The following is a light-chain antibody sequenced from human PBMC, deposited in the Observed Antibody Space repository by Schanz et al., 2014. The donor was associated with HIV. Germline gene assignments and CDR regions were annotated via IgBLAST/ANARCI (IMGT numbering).Light chain of an antibody. Sequence: QSALTQPASVSGSPGQSITISCTGTSSDVDGYNYVSWYQQHPGKAPKLVISDFANRPSGISPPFSASKSDNTASLTISGLQAEDEGDYYCCSCTNNSTWVFGGGTKLPVL. V-gene: IGLV2-14*03. CDR3: CSCTNNSTWV. CDR2: DFA. J-gene: IGLJ3*02. CDR1: SSDVDGYNY.